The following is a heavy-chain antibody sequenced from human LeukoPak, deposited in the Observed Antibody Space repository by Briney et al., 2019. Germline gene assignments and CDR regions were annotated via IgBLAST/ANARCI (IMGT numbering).Heavy chain of an antibody. CDR2: INSDGSST. J-gene: IGHJ5*02. D-gene: IGHD2-21*02. CDR3: TASPKNWFDP. Sequence: GGSLRVSCAASGFTFSSYWMHWVRQAPGKGLVWVSCINSDGSSTSYADSVKGRFTISRDNAKNTLYLQMNSLRAEDTAVYYCTASPKNWFDPWGQGTLVTVSS. V-gene: IGHV3-74*01. CDR1: GFTFSSYW.